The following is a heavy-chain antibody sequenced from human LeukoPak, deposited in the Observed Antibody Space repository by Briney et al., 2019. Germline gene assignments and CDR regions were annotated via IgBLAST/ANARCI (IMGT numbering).Heavy chain of an antibody. CDR1: GFTVISNY. CDR3: ASDRGYSYGFDY. CDR2: IYSGGST. V-gene: IGHV3-66*01. Sequence: PGGSLRLSCAASGFTVISNYMSWVRQAPGKGLEWVSVIYSGGSTYYADSVKGRFTISRDNSKNTLYLQMNSLRAEDTAVYYCASDRGYSYGFDYWGQGSLVTVS. J-gene: IGHJ4*02. D-gene: IGHD5-18*01.